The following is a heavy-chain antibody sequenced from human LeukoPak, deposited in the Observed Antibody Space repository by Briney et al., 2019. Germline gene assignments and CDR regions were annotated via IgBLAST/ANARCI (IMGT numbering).Heavy chain of an antibody. Sequence: GRSLRLSCAASGFTLSSYAMHWVRQAPGKGLEWVAVISYDGSNKYYADSVKGRFTISRDNSKNTLYLQMNSLRAEDTAVYYCARDDGYPTTVTPSFVWGQGTLVTVSS. CDR1: GFTLSSYA. V-gene: IGHV3-30-3*01. D-gene: IGHD4-17*01. CDR3: ARDDGYPTTVTPSFV. J-gene: IGHJ4*02. CDR2: ISYDGSNK.